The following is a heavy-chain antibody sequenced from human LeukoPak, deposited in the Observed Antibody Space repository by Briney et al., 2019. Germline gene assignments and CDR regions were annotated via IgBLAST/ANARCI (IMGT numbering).Heavy chain of an antibody. CDR2: MNPSGST. J-gene: IGHJ6*03. D-gene: IGHD3-22*01. V-gene: IGHV4-34*01. Sequence: SETLSLACAVYGGSFSGYYWTWIRQTPGKGLEWIGEMNPSGSTKYNPSLKSRVTISVDTSKNQFSPKLSTVPAADTAVYYCARGRQDVSMIVVVMTAVSYYLDVWGKGTTVTVS. CDR1: GGSFSGYY. CDR3: ARGRQDVSMIVVVMTAVSYYLDV.